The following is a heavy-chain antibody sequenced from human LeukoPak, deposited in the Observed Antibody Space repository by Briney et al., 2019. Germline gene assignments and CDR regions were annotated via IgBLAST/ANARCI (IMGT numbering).Heavy chain of an antibody. J-gene: IGHJ6*02. CDR3: ARGRYYYGMDV. CDR1: GGSLTGYY. Sequence: PSETLTLTCGVHGGSLTGYYWSWIRQPPGKGLEWIGEINHSGSTNYNPSLKSRVTISVDTSKNQFSLKLSSVTAADTAVYYCARGRYYYGMDVWGQGTTVTVSS. CDR2: INHSGST. V-gene: IGHV4-34*01.